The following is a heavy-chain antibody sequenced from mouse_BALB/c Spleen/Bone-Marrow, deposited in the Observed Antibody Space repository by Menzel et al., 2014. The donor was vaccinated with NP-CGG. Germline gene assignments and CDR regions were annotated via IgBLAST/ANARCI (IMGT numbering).Heavy chain of an antibody. CDR1: GYTFSNYW. J-gene: IGHJ4*01. Sequence: LQLQQSGAELMKPGASVKISCKATGYTFSNYWIEWIKQRPGHGLEWIGEILPGSGSSNYNEKLKGKATFTADTSSNTAHMQLSSLTSEDSAVYYCARTADGYYYAMDYWGQGTSVTVSS. CDR3: ARTADGYYYAMDY. D-gene: IGHD2-3*01. CDR2: ILPGSGSS. V-gene: IGHV1-9*01.